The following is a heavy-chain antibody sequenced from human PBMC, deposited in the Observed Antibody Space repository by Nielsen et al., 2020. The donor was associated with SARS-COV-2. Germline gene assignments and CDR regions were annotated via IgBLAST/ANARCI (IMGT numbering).Heavy chain of an antibody. V-gene: IGHV4-31*03. Sequence: LRLSCTVSGDSITSGGSHWSWIRHHPSRGLEWLGFTSYDGNTYSNPSLESRLIISVDTSENQFSLRLNSVTAADTATYYCARGNGWFDPWGQGTRVTVSS. CDR2: TSYDGNT. CDR3: ARGNGWFDP. J-gene: IGHJ5*02. D-gene: IGHD2-8*01. CDR1: GDSITSGGSH.